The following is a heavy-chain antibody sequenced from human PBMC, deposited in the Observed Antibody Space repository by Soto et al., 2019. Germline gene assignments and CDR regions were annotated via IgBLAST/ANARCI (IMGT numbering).Heavy chain of an antibody. CDR1: GGSISSSSYY. V-gene: IGHV4-39*01. CDR2: IYYSGST. J-gene: IGHJ4*02. CDR3: ARLNSQYSSGWYYFDY. D-gene: IGHD6-19*01. Sequence: SETLSLTCTVSGGSISSSSYYWGWIRQPPGKGLEWIGSIYYSGSTYYNPSLKSRVTISVDTSKNQFSLKLSSVTAADTAVYYCARLNSQYSSGWYYFDYWGQGTLVTVSS.